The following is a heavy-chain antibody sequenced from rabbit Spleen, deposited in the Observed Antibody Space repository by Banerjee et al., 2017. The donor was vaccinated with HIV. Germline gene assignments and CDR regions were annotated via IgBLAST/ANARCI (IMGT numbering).Heavy chain of an antibody. J-gene: IGHJ6*01. CDR1: GFTISSSYY. Sequence: QSLEESGGGLVQPEGSLALTCTASGFTISSSYYMCWVRQAPGKGLEWIACIYGGSSGSTYYASWAKGRFTISKTSSTTVTLQMTSLTAADTATYFCARDTGSSFSSYGMDLWGPGPLVTVS. V-gene: IGHV1S40*01. D-gene: IGHD8-1*01. CDR2: IYGGSSGST. CDR3: ARDTGSSFSSYGMDL.